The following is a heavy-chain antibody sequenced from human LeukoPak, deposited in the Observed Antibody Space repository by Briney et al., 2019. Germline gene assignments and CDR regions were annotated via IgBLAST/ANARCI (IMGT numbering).Heavy chain of an antibody. J-gene: IGHJ4*02. CDR2: GTHDGVT. CDR1: GGSLSGNY. V-gene: IGHV4-34*01. CDR3: ARGLNILDY. Sequence: PSETLSLTCAVHGGSLSGNYWSWIRQPPGKGLQWIGQGTHDGVTTYNPSLKSRVTISVDTPRNQVSLKVTSLTAADTAVYYCARGLNILDYWGQGTLVTVSP.